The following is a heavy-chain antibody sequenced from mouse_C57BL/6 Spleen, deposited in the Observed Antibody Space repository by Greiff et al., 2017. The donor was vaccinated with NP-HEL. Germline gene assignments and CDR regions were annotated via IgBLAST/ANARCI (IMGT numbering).Heavy chain of an antibody. CDR3: ARRGYDAFYYAMDY. CDR2: ISNGGGST. CDR1: GFTFSDYY. Sequence: EVKLMESGGGLVQPGGSLKLSCAASGFTFSDYYMYWVRQTPEKRLEWVAYISNGGGSTYYPDTVKGRFTISRDNAKNTLYLQMSRLKSEDTAMYYCARRGYDAFYYAMDYWGQGTSVTVSS. V-gene: IGHV5-12*01. D-gene: IGHD2-2*01. J-gene: IGHJ4*01.